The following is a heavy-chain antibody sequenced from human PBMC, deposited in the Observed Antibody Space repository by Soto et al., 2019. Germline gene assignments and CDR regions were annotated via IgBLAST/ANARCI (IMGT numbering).Heavy chain of an antibody. J-gene: IGHJ4*02. Sequence: PGGSLRLSCAASGFTFSSYAMSWVRQAPGKGLEWVSAISGSGGSTYYADSVKGRFTISRDNSKNTLYLQMNSLRAEDTAVYYCANAAEQDGGVISLVYWGQGTLVTVSS. D-gene: IGHD3-16*01. CDR1: GFTFSSYA. CDR2: ISGSGGST. V-gene: IGHV3-23*01. CDR3: ANAAEQDGGVISLVY.